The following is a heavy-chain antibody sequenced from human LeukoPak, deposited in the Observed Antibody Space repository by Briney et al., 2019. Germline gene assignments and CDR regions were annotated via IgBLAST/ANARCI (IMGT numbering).Heavy chain of an antibody. CDR2: ISGSGYNT. CDR3: AKGAEEGVVITAVYYYYMDV. D-gene: IGHD3-22*01. CDR1: GFTFTNHG. J-gene: IGHJ6*03. Sequence: GGSLRLSCVASGFTFTNHGMSWVRQTPGKGLEWVSTISGSGYNTYYADSVKGRFTISRDSSKNTLFLQMNGLRPEDTAVYYCAKGAEEGVVITAVYYYYMDVWGKGTTVTISS. V-gene: IGHV3-23*01.